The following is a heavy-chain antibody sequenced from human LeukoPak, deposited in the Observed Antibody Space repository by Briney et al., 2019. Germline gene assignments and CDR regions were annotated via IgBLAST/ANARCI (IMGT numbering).Heavy chain of an antibody. V-gene: IGHV5-51*03. CDR1: GYSFTSYW. Sequence: PGESLKISCKGSGYSFTSYWIGWVRQMPGKGLEWMGIIYPGDSDTRYSPSFQGQVTISADKSFGTAYLQWSSLKASDTAMYYCASSLGIYDSSGYRVFDYWGQGTLVTVSS. J-gene: IGHJ4*02. D-gene: IGHD3-22*01. CDR2: IYPGDSDT. CDR3: ASSLGIYDSSGYRVFDY.